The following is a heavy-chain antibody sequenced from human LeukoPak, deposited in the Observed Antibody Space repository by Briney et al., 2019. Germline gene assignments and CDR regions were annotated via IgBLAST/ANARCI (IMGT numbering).Heavy chain of an antibody. V-gene: IGHV3-30*02. CDR2: IRYDGSNK. CDR3: AKDDCSSNSCYTTDY. J-gene: IGHJ4*02. Sequence: PGGSLRLSCAASGFTFSSYGMHWVRQAPGKGLEWVAFIRYDGSNKYYADSVKGRFTISRDNSKNTLYLQMNSLRAEDTAVYYCAKDDCSSNSCYTTDYWGQGTLVTVSS. D-gene: IGHD2-2*02. CDR1: GFTFSSYG.